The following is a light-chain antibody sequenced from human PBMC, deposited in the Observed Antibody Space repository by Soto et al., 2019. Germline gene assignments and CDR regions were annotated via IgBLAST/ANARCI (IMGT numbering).Light chain of an antibody. CDR1: QSVSSNF. CDR2: GAS. Sequence: EIVLTQAPGTLSLSPGERATLSCRSSQSVSSNFLAWYRQKPGQAPRLLIYGASNRATGIPDRFSGSGSGTDFTLTISRLEPEDFVVYYCQQYGSSPRTFGQGTKVDIK. CDR3: QQYGSSPRT. V-gene: IGKV3-20*01. J-gene: IGKJ1*01.